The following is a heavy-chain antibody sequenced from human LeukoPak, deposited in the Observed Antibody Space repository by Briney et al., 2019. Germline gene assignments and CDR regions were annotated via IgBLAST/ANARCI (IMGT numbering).Heavy chain of an antibody. CDR3: AREPFLSGGGYCSSTSCRGYYFDY. J-gene: IGHJ4*02. Sequence: PSETLSLTCAVYGGSFSGYYWSWIRQPPGKGLEWIGEINHSGSTNYNPSLKSRVTISVDTSKNQFSLKLSSVTAADTAVYYCAREPFLSGGGYCSSTSCRGYYFDYWGQGTLVTVSS. CDR1: GGSFSGYY. D-gene: IGHD2-2*01. CDR2: INHSGST. V-gene: IGHV4-34*01.